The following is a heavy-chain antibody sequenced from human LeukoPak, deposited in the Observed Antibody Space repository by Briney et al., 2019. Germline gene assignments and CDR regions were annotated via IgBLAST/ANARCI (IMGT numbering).Heavy chain of an antibody. Sequence: PGGSLRLSCAASGFNFSSYAMRWVRQAPGKGLEWFSAISGSGGSTYYADSVKGRFTISIDNSKNTLYLQMNSLRAEDTAVYYCAKDSAVVATSSYFWGQGTLVTVSS. V-gene: IGHV3-23*01. CDR1: GFNFSSYA. D-gene: IGHD5-12*01. J-gene: IGHJ4*02. CDR3: AKDSAVVATSSYF. CDR2: ISGSGGST.